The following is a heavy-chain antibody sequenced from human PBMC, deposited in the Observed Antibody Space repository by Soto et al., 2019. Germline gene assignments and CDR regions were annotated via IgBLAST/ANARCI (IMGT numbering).Heavy chain of an antibody. CDR1: GGSFSGYY. J-gene: IGHJ6*03. CDR3: ASDYSSKKNYYMDV. Sequence: NPSETLSLTCAVYGGSFSGYYWSWIRQPPGKGLEWIGEINHSGSTNYNPSLKSRVTISVDTSKNQFSLKLSSVTAADTAVYYCASDYSSKKNYYMDVWGKGTTVTVSS. CDR2: INHSGST. V-gene: IGHV4-34*01. D-gene: IGHD6-13*01.